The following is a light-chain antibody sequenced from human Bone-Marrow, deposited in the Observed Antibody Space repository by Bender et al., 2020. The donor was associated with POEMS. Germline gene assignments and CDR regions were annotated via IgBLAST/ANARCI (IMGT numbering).Light chain of an antibody. J-gene: IGLJ3*02. V-gene: IGLV2-14*03. Sequence: QSGLTQPASVSGSPGQSITISCTGNTSDIGSYNLVAWYQQLPGKAPKLIIYDVANRPSGVSDRFSGSKSANTASLTIFGLQTEDEADYFCSSYSRTTTLVFGGGTKLTVL. CDR3: SSYSRTTTLV. CDR2: DVA. CDR1: TSDIGSYNL.